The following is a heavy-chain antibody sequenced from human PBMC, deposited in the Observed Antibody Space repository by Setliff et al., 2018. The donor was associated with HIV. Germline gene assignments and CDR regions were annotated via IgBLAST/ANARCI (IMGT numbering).Heavy chain of an antibody. CDR1: GYTFNNYG. CDR2: IMALFQRT. V-gene: IGHV1-69*13. Sequence: GASVKVSCKASGYTFNNYGISWVRQAPGQGLEWMGEIMALFQRTQYAQKFQGRVTITADESTSTAYMELSSLRSEDTAVYYCARDSSRSSPDYYYYGMDVWGQGTTVTVSS. CDR3: ARDSSRSSPDYYYYGMDV. J-gene: IGHJ6*02. D-gene: IGHD6-13*01.